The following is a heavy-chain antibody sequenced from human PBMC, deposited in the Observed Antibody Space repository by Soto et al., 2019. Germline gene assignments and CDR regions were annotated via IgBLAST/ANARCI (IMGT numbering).Heavy chain of an antibody. D-gene: IGHD1-7*01. CDR2: IWFDGSNK. CDR3: AGDAIGGTAFRGFCDY. CDR1: ASIFRGYG. V-gene: IGHV3-33*01. J-gene: IGHJ4*02. Sequence: QEQLVESGGGVVQPGRSLRLSCAASASIFRGYGMHWVRQAPGKGLEWVAVIWFDGSNKYYADSVKGRFTISRDNSKNMLYLQMDSLRAEDTAVYYCAGDAIGGTAFRGFCDYWGQGTLVTVSS.